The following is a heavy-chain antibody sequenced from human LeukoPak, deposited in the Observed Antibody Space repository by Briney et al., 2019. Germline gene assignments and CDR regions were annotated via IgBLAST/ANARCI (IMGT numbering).Heavy chain of an antibody. CDR1: GVTFTSSA. CDR3: AAESPHPYGSGSYGVDY. CDR2: IVVGSGNT. V-gene: IGHV1-58*01. J-gene: IGHJ4*02. Sequence: GASVKVSCKASGVTFTSSAVQWVRQARGQRLEWIGWIVVGSGNTNYAQKFQERVTITRDMSTSTAYMELSSLRSEDTAVYYCAAESPHPYGSGSYGVDYWGQGTLVTVSS. D-gene: IGHD3-10*01.